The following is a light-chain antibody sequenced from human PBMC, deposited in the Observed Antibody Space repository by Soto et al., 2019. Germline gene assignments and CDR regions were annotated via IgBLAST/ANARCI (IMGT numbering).Light chain of an antibody. CDR3: QQYGSSVT. Sequence: EIVLTQSPDTLSLSPGERATLSCRASQSVNTYLAWYQQKPGQAPRLLIYGTSRRATGIPDRFSGSGSGTDFTLSLSRLESDDFAVYVCQQYGSSVTFGQGTKLEIK. CDR2: GTS. V-gene: IGKV3-20*01. J-gene: IGKJ2*01. CDR1: QSVNTY.